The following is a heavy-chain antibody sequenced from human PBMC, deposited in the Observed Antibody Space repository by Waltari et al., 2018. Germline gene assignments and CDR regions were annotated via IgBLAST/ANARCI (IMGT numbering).Heavy chain of an antibody. Sequence: EVHLVASGGGFVQPGESLELHCSPSGFTFRPYNMNWVRQAPGKGLEWVSYISSTTTTYYADYVKGRFTISRDNAKNSLYLQMNSLRAEDTALYYCARGRNGYIQDVFDIWGQGTMVSVSS. J-gene: IGHJ3*02. V-gene: IGHV3-48*01. CDR3: ARGRNGYIQDVFDI. CDR2: ISSTTTT. CDR1: GFTFRPYN. D-gene: IGHD5-12*01.